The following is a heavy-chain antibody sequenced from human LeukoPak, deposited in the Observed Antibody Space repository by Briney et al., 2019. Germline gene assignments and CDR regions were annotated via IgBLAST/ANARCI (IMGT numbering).Heavy chain of an antibody. J-gene: IGHJ4*02. CDR3: ARARVDDGLWFGDFYD. Sequence: PGGSLRLSCAASGFTFNSYGMHWVRQAPGKGLEWVADIWYDGSNKYYADSVKGRFTISRDNSKNTLYLQMNSLRAEDTAVYYCARARVDDGLWFGDFYDWGQGTLVTVSS. D-gene: IGHD3-10*01. V-gene: IGHV3-33*01. CDR2: IWYDGSNK. CDR1: GFTFNSYG.